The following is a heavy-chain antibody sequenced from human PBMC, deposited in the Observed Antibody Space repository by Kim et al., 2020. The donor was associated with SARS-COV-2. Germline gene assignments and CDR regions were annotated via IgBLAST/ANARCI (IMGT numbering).Heavy chain of an antibody. CDR3: ARFRSPDVFDI. Sequence: TRYYVDSIKGRFTISRDNAKKSAYLQMNSLRAEDTAIYYCARFRSPDVFDIWGQGTVVTVSS. V-gene: IGHV3-48*03. J-gene: IGHJ3*02. CDR2: TR.